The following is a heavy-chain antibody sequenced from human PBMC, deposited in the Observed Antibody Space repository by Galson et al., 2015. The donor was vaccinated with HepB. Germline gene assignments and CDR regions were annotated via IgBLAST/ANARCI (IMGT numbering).Heavy chain of an antibody. Sequence: SLRLSCAASGFTFSSYWMSWVRQAPGKGLEWVANIKQDGSEKYYVDSVKGRFTISRDNAKNSLYLQMNSLRAEDTAVYYCARVRGGSILEWLGYFDYWGQGTLVTVSS. CDR1: GFTFSSYW. D-gene: IGHD3-3*01. CDR3: ARVRGGSILEWLGYFDY. V-gene: IGHV3-7*03. CDR2: IKQDGSEK. J-gene: IGHJ4*02.